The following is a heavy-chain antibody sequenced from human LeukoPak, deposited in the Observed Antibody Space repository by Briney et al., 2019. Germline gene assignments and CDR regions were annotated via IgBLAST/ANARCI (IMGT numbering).Heavy chain of an antibody. J-gene: IGHJ5*02. D-gene: IGHD6-13*01. V-gene: IGHV3-23*01. Sequence: GGSLRLSCAASGFTFSSYAMSWVRQAPGKGLEWVSAISGSGGSTYYADSVKGRFTTSRDNSKNTLYLQMNSLRAEDTAVYYCAKLPGIAAAGTGWFDPWGQGTLVTVSS. CDR1: GFTFSSYA. CDR2: ISGSGGST. CDR3: AKLPGIAAAGTGWFDP.